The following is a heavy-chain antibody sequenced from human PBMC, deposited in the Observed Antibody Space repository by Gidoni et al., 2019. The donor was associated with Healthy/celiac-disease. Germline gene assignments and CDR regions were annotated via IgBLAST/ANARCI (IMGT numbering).Heavy chain of an antibody. J-gene: IGHJ5*02. V-gene: IGHV4-39*01. Sequence: QLQLQESGPGLVKPSETLSLTCTVSGGSISSSSYYWGWIRQPPGKGLEWIGSIYYSGSTYYNPSLKSRVTISVDTSKNQFSLKLSSVTAADTAVYYCARPLGATTVWFDPWGQGTLVTVSS. CDR2: IYYSGST. CDR1: GGSISSSSYY. D-gene: IGHD1-26*01. CDR3: ARPLGATTVWFDP.